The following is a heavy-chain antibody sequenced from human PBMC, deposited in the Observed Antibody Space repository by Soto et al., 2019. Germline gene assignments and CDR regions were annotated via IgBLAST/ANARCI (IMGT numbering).Heavy chain of an antibody. CDR1: GGSISSAPYC. CDR3: ARGPSGDKVDY. V-gene: IGHV4-30-4*01. CDR2: IYDGGTT. J-gene: IGHJ4*02. Sequence: SETLSLTCTVSGGSISSAPYCWIWIRQSPDKGLEWIGHIYDGGTTYSSPSLKGRVTISADTSETQFSLKLNSVSAADTADYYCARGPSGDKVDYWGQGIQVNVSS. D-gene: IGHD7-27*01.